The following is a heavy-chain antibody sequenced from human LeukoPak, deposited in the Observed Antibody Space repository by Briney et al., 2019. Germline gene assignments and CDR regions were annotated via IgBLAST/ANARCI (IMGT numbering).Heavy chain of an antibody. CDR1: GDSISNYY. CDR2: IYYSGST. CDR3: ASTIRGRYSGYDYLPQDYYYYYMDV. Sequence: SETLSLTCTVSGDSISNYYWSWIRHPPGKGLEWIGYIYYSGSTNYNPSLKSRVTISVDTSKNQFSLKLSSVTAADTAVYYCASTIRGRYSGYDYLPQDYYYYYMDVWGKGTTVTVSS. V-gene: IGHV4-59*01. J-gene: IGHJ6*03. D-gene: IGHD5-12*01.